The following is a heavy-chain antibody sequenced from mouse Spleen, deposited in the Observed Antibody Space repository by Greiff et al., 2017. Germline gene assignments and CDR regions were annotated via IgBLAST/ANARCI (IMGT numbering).Heavy chain of an antibody. J-gene: IGHJ4*01. CDR3: ARQRYGNYVYYAMDY. D-gene: IGHD2-10*02. CDR1: GFTFSSYA. V-gene: IGHV5-9-3*01. CDR2: ISSGGGNT. Sequence: EVQGVESGGGLVKLGGSLKLSCAASGFTFSSYAMSWVRQTPEKRLEWVATISSGGGNTYYPDSVKGRFTISRDNAKNTLYLQMSSLKSEDTAMYYCARQRYGNYVYYAMDYWGQGTSVTVSS.